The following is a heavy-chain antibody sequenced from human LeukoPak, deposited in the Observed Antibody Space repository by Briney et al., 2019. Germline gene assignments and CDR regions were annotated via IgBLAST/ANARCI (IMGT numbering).Heavy chain of an antibody. CDR2: IYSGGST. J-gene: IGHJ6*02. V-gene: IGHV3-66*01. Sequence: GGSLRLSCAASGFTLSSNYMSWVRQAPGKGLEWVSVIYSGGSTYYADSVKGRFTISRDNSKNTLYLQMNSLRAEDTAVYYCARLASDYYGMDVWGQGTTVTVSS. CDR1: GFTLSSNY. CDR3: ARLASDYYGMDV.